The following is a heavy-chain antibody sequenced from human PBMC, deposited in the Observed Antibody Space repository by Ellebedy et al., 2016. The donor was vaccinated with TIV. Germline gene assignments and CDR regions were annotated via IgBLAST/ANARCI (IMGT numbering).Heavy chain of an antibody. Sequence: SETLSLTCTVSGGSVSTSSSYWNWIRQTPGKGLEWIGYIFYTGSANYNPSLKSRVTISVDTSKNQFSLKLTSVTTADTAVYYCARVFVFCGGGTCFTNWFDPWGQGTLVTVSS. CDR3: ARVFVFCGGGTCFTNWFDP. J-gene: IGHJ5*02. CDR1: GGSVSTSSSY. D-gene: IGHD2-15*01. CDR2: IFYTGSA. V-gene: IGHV4-61*01.